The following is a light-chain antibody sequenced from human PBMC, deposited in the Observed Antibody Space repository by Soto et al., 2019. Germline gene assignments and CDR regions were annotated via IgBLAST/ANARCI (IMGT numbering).Light chain of an antibody. CDR2: DAS. V-gene: IGKV3-11*01. CDR3: QQRSN. Sequence: DIVLTQPPATLSLSPGERATLSCRASQSVSSYLAWYQQKPGQAPRLLIYDASNRATGIPARFSGSGSGTDFTLTISSLEPEDFAVYYCQQRSNFGQGKRLESK. CDR1: QSVSSY. J-gene: IGKJ5*01.